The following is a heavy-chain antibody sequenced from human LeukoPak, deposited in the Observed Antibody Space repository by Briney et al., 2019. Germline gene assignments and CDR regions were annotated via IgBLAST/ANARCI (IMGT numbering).Heavy chain of an antibody. D-gene: IGHD1-26*01. CDR1: GFTVSSNY. CDR2: IYSGGST. V-gene: IGHV3-53*05. CDR3: ARDRIVGATTLDY. Sequence: GGSLRLSCAASGFTVSSNYMSWVRQAPGKGLEWVSVIYSGGSTYYADSVKGRFTISRDNSKNTLYLQMNSLRAEDTAVYYCARDRIVGATTLDYWGQGTLVTVSS. J-gene: IGHJ4*02.